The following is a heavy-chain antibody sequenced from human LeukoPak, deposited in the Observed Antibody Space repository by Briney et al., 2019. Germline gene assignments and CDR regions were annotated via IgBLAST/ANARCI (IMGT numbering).Heavy chain of an antibody. J-gene: IGHJ4*02. D-gene: IGHD5-18*01. CDR2: IDAGNGDT. Sequence: ASVKVSCKASGYTFSDYAMHWVRQAPGQRFEWMGWIDAGNGDTRYSQKFQGRVTITRDTSASTAYIELRSLRSEDTAMYYCARGASYGYSYYFDSWGQGTLVTVSS. V-gene: IGHV1-3*01. CDR3: ARGASYGYSYYFDS. CDR1: GYTFSDYA.